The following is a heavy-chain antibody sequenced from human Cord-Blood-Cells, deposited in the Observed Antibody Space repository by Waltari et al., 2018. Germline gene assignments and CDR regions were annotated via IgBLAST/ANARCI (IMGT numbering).Heavy chain of an antibody. Sequence: QVQLVQSGAEVKKPGASVKVSCKASGYTFTSYAMHWVRQAPGQRLEWMGWINAGNGNTKYSQKVQGRVTITRDTSASTAYMELSSLRSEDTAVYYCARDMYSSSWYPDLDAFDIWGQGTMVTVSS. D-gene: IGHD6-13*01. CDR1: GYTFTSYA. CDR3: ARDMYSSSWYPDLDAFDI. CDR2: INAGNGNT. V-gene: IGHV1-3*01. J-gene: IGHJ3*02.